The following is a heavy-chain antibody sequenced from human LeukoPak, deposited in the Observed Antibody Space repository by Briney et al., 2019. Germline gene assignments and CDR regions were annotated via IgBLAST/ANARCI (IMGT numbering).Heavy chain of an antibody. Sequence: SSETLSLTCAVYGGSFSGYYWSWIRQPPGKGLEWIGEINHSGSTNYNPSLKSRVTISVDTSKNQFSLKLSSVTAADTAVCYCARGRGGSGAAAGTRWFDPWGQGTLVTVSS. V-gene: IGHV4-34*01. D-gene: IGHD6-13*01. J-gene: IGHJ5*02. CDR3: ARGRGGSGAAAGTRWFDP. CDR2: INHSGST. CDR1: GGSFSGYY.